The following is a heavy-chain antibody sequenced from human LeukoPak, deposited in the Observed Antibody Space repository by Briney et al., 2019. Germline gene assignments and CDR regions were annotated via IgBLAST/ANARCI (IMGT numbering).Heavy chain of an antibody. J-gene: IGHJ6*03. D-gene: IGHD6-13*01. V-gene: IGHV3-30*01. CDR2: ISYDGSNK. CDR1: GFIFTNYA. Sequence: PGRSLRLSCAPSGFIFTNYAMHWVRQAPGKGLEWVAVISYDGSNKYYADPVKGRFIISRDNSKNTLYLQMNSLRLEDTALYYCARDWEETLAAPGTYYYYYYMDVWGKGTAVTVSS. CDR3: ARDWEETLAAPGTYYYYYYMDV.